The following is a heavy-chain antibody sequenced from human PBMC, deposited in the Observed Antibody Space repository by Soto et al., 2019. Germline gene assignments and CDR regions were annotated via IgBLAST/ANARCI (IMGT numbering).Heavy chain of an antibody. CDR3: APQSPDYANRDFDY. D-gene: IGHD4-17*01. V-gene: IGHV1-3*01. J-gene: IGHJ4*02. CDR2: VNAGNENT. CDR1: GYRFTKYD. Sequence: VQLAQSGAEVKKPGASVKVSCQASGYRFTKYDIHWVRQAPGKRLEWMGWVNAGNENTKSSQKFQGRVSITWDTAASTVYMELSSLRSEDTAVYFCAPQSPDYANRDFDYWGQGTLVTVSS.